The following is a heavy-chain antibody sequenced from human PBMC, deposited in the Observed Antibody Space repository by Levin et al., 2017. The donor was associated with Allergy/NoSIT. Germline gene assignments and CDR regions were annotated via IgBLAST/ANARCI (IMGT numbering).Heavy chain of an antibody. J-gene: IGHJ4*02. CDR2: ITAGGGNT. CDR3: AKRGETRPTVAGNYFDY. Sequence: SCVASGFTFSSQAMSWVRQAPGKGLEWVSTITAGGGNTYYADSVKGRFTISGDISRNTVYLQMNSLRAEDTAIYYCAKRGETRPTVAGNYFDYWGQGTLVTVSS. CDR1: GFTFSSQA. D-gene: IGHD6-19*01. V-gene: IGHV3-23*01.